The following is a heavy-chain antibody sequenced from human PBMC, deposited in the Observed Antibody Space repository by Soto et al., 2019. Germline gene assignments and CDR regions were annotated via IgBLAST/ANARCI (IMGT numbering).Heavy chain of an antibody. Sequence: GGPLRPLGPASGFPLSHYAMHWVGQAKGKGLEYVSAISSNAGSTYYAASVKGRFTISRYNPKNPLYLQMSSRRAEDTAVYHCVKDGTRQSLVPDPPPFDYWGQGTLATVTS. CDR3: VKDGTRQSLVPDPPPFDY. V-gene: IGHV3-64D*08. CDR2: ISSNAGST. D-gene: IGHD2-2*01. CDR1: GFPLSHYA. J-gene: IGHJ4*02.